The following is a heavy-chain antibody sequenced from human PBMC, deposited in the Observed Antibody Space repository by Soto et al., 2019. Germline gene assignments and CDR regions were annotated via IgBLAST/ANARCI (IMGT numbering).Heavy chain of an antibody. V-gene: IGHV4-39*02. Sequence: SETLSLTCSVSGGSIRTYNYYWGWIRQSPGKGLEWIGSIFYSGNTYYNTSLQRRLVISADTSKNHFSLTLISVTAADTALFYFARLSGDCSNGVCSAFFDYWGLGTLVTVSS. CDR1: GGSIRTYNYY. J-gene: IGHJ4*02. CDR3: ARLSGDCSNGVCSAFFDY. CDR2: IFYSGNT. D-gene: IGHD2-8*01.